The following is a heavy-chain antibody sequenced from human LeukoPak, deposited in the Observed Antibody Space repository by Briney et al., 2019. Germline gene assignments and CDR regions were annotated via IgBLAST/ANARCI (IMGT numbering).Heavy chain of an antibody. CDR3: ARDSQWLPSN. Sequence: GGSLRLSCAASGFTFSSNFMSWVRQAPGKGLEWVSYISSSGSTIYYADSVKGRFTISRDNAKNSLYLQMNSLRAEDTALYYCARDSQWLPSNWGQGTLVTVSS. CDR2: ISSSGSTI. D-gene: IGHD6-19*01. J-gene: IGHJ4*02. V-gene: IGHV3-48*04. CDR1: GFTFSSNF.